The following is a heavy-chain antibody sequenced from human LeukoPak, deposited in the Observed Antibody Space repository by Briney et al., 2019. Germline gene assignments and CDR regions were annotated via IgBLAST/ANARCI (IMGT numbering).Heavy chain of an antibody. CDR3: ARRAVMSAFDI. D-gene: IGHD3-16*01. CDR2: IYPDDSDT. CDR1: GYSFTSYW. V-gene: IGHV5-51*07. J-gene: IGHJ3*02. Sequence: GESLKISCKGSGYSFTSYWIGWVHQMPGKGLEWMGIIYPDDSDTRYSPSFQGQVTISADKSISTAYLRWSSLKASDTAMYYCARRAVMSAFDIWGQGTMVTVSS.